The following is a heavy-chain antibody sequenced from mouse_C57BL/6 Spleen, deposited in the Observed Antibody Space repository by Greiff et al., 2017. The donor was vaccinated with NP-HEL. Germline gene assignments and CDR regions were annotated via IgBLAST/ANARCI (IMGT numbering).Heavy chain of an antibody. CDR3: ARRHMITTVVAGAMDY. CDR2: INPYNGGT. J-gene: IGHJ4*01. V-gene: IGHV1-19*01. CDR1: GYTFTDYY. Sequence: VQLQQSGPVLVKPGASVKMSCKASGYTFTDYYMNWVKQSHGKSLEWIGVINPYNGGTSYNQKFKGKATLTVDKSSSTAYMELNSLTSEDSAVYYCARRHMITTVVAGAMDYWGQGTSVTVSS. D-gene: IGHD1-1*01.